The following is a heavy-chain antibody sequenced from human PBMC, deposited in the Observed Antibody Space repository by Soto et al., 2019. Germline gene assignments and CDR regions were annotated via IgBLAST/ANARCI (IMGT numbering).Heavy chain of an antibody. CDR3: AKNGPHYYGSGPPFDY. V-gene: IGHV3-23*01. J-gene: IGHJ4*02. CDR2: ISGSGGST. Sequence: EVQLLESGGGLVQPGGSLRLSCAASGFTFSSYAMSWVRQAPGKGLEWVSAISGSGGSTYYADSVKGRFTISRDNSKNTLYLQMNSLRAEDTAVYYCAKNGPHYYGSGPPFDYWGQGTLVTVSS. CDR1: GFTFSSYA. D-gene: IGHD3-10*01.